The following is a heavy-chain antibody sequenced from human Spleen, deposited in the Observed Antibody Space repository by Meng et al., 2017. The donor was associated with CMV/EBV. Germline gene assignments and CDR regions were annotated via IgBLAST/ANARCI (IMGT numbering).Heavy chain of an antibody. D-gene: IGHD6-6*01. Sequence: SETLSLTCAVYGGSFSDYFWTWIRQPPGKGLEWIGSIYYSGSTYYNPSLKSRVTISVDTSKNQFSLKLSSVTAADTAVYYCARDPGYSSSRSFDYWGQGTLVTVSS. J-gene: IGHJ4*02. CDR2: IYYSGST. CDR1: GGSFSDYF. CDR3: ARDPGYSSSRSFDY. V-gene: IGHV4-34*01.